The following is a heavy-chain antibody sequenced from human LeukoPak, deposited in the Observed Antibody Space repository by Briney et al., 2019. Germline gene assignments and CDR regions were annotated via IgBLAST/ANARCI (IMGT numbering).Heavy chain of an antibody. J-gene: IGHJ5*02. Sequence: GGSLRLSCAASGFTFSSYGMHWVRQAPGKGLEWVALISYDGSNKDCADSVKGRFTISRGNSKNTLYLQMNSLRPEDTAVYYCAKDGASSWFGEATWGQGTLVTVSS. V-gene: IGHV3-30*18. CDR2: ISYDGSNK. CDR3: AKDGASSWFGEAT. D-gene: IGHD6-13*01. CDR1: GFTFSSYG.